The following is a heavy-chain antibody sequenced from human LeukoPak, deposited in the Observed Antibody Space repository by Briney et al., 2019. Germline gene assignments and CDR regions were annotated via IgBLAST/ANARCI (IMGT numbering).Heavy chain of an antibody. J-gene: IGHJ4*02. V-gene: IGHV4-4*07. CDR2: IYTSGST. D-gene: IGHD6-19*01. CDR1: GGSISSYY. Sequence: ASETLSLTCTVSGGSISSYYWSWIRQPAGKGLEWIGRIYTSGSTNYNPSLKSRVTMSVDTSKNQFSLKLSSVTAADTAVYYCARIASRYSSGRPNYFFDYWGQGTLVTVSS. CDR3: ARIASRYSSGRPNYFFDY.